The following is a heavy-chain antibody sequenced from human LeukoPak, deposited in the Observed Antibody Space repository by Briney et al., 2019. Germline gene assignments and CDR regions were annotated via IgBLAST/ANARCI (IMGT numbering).Heavy chain of an antibody. CDR3: ARGLHDYGDYVNYYGMDV. J-gene: IGHJ6*02. CDR1: GFTVSSNY. D-gene: IGHD4-17*01. Sequence: GSLRLSCAASGFTVSSNYMSWIRQPPGKGLEWIGEINHSGSTSYNPSLKSRVTISVDTSKNQFSMKLTSLTAADTAVYYCARGLHDYGDYVNYYGMDVWGQGTTVTVSS. CDR2: INHSGST. V-gene: IGHV4-34*01.